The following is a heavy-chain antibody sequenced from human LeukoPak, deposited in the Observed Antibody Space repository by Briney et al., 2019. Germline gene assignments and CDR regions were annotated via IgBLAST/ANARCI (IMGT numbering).Heavy chain of an antibody. CDR1: GFTFSSYG. CDR3: AKTSGYSYSYGDY. D-gene: IGHD5-18*01. V-gene: IGHV3-23*01. J-gene: IGHJ4*02. Sequence: GGSLRLSCVGSGFTFSSYGMSWVRQAPGKGLEWVSGISAGIGYTYYADSVRGRFTTSRDNSKNTLYLQMNSLRAEDTAVYYCAKTSGYSYSYGDYWGQGTLVTVSS. CDR2: ISAGIGYT.